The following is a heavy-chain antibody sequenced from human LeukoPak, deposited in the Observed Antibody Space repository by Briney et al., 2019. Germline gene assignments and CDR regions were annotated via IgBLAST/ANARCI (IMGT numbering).Heavy chain of an antibody. CDR2: IYPTDSDT. Sequence: GESLKFSGKSSAYPFPTAFIGWARHIPAKGLDWMGIIYPTDSDTRFSPSFQGQVTISVDKSITTAYLQWSSLQASDTAIYFCALRSGNDDAYHVWGQGTMVTVSS. CDR1: AYPFPTAF. CDR3: ALRSGNDDAYHV. J-gene: IGHJ3*01. V-gene: IGHV5-51*01. D-gene: IGHD1-1*01.